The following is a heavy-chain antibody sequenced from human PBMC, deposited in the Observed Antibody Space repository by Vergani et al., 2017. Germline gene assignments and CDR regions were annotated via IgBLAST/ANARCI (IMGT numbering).Heavy chain of an antibody. Sequence: QVQLQQSGPGLVKPSQTLSLTCAISGDSVSSNSAAWNWIRQSPSRGLEWLGRTYYRSKWYNDYAVSVKSRITINPDTSKNQFSLQLNSVTPEDTAVYYCESADSGTTSPAQDAFDIWGQGTMVTVAS. CDR2: TYYRSKWYN. J-gene: IGHJ3*02. D-gene: IGHD1-7*01. CDR3: ESADSGTTSPAQDAFDI. CDR1: GDSVSSNSAA. V-gene: IGHV6-1*01.